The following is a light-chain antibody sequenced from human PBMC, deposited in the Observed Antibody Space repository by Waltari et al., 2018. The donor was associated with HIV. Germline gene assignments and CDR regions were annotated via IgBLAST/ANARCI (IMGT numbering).Light chain of an antibody. V-gene: IGLV3-21*02. CDR2: DNS. Sequence: SYVLTQPPSVSVAPGQTASMTCGGNNMGGKNVHWYQQKPGQAPVLLVYDNSDRPSGHPERSSGSKSGNTDALTISRVEAGDEADYYCQVWDSSSDDWVFGGGTKLTVL. CDR3: QVWDSSSDDWV. J-gene: IGLJ3*02. CDR1: NMGGKN.